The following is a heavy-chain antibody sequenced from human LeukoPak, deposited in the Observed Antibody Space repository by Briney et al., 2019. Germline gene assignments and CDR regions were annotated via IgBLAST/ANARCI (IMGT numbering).Heavy chain of an antibody. CDR1: GFTFSSPG. D-gene: IGHD2-2*01. CDR3: AGMDCSSTSCYRRDYGMDV. Sequence: GGSLRLSCAASGFTFSSPGMSWVRQAPGKGLEWVSVIYSGGSTYYADSVKGRFTISRDNSKNTLYLQMNSLRAEDTAVYYCAGMDCSSTSCYRRDYGMDVWGQGTTVTVSS. CDR2: IYSGGST. J-gene: IGHJ6*02. V-gene: IGHV3-66*01.